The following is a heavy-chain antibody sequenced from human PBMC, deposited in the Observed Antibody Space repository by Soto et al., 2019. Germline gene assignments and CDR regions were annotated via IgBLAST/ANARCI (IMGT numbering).Heavy chain of an antibody. Sequence: GGSLRLSCAASGFTFSGSAMHWVRQASGKGLEWVGRIRSKANSYATAYAASVKGRFTISRDDSKNTAYLQMNSLKTEDTAVYYCTRLPSIVGATDAFDIWGQGTMVTVSS. CDR3: TRLPSIVGATDAFDI. J-gene: IGHJ3*02. CDR1: GFTFSGSA. V-gene: IGHV3-73*01. D-gene: IGHD1-26*01. CDR2: IRSKANSYAT.